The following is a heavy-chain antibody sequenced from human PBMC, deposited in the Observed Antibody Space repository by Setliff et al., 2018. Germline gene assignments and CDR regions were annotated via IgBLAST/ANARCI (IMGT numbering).Heavy chain of an antibody. CDR3: ARGGGSYRAGNSRPTYWFDP. CDR1: GYPFIEHY. CDR2: IRPNGGGT. J-gene: IGHJ5*02. D-gene: IGHD2-21*01. Sequence: ASVKVSCKTSGYPFIEHYVNWVRQAPGQGLEWMGWIRPNGGGTHYAQKLQGRVTMTRDTANSTVYMDLSSLTSDDTAIYYCARGGGSYRAGNSRPTYWFDPWGQGTLVTVSS. V-gene: IGHV1-2*02.